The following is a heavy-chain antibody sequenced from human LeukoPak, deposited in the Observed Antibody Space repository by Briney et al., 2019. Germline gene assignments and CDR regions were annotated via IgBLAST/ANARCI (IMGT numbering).Heavy chain of an antibody. CDR1: GGTFSSYA. V-gene: IGHV1-69*13. CDR3: ARAAQLLLRDYYYMDV. J-gene: IGHJ6*03. Sequence: SVKVSCKASGGTFSSYAISWVRQAPGQGLEWMGGIIPIFGTANYAQKFQGRVTITADESTSTAYMEPSSLRSEDTAVYYCARAAQLLLRDYYYMDVWGKGTTVTVSS. D-gene: IGHD2-2*01. CDR2: IIPIFGTA.